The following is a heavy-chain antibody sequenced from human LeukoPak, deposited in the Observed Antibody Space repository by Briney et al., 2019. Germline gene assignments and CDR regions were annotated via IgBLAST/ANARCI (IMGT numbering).Heavy chain of an antibody. CDR3: ARTDTAMVCHDY. CDR2: ISAYNGNT. D-gene: IGHD5-18*01. CDR1: GYTFTSYG. V-gene: IGHV1-18*01. Sequence: ASVKVSCKASGYTFTSYGISWVRQAPGQGLEWMGWISAYNGNTNYAQKFQGRVTMTTDTSTSTAYMELRCLRSDDTAVYYCARTDTAMVCHDYWGQGTLVTVSS. J-gene: IGHJ4*02.